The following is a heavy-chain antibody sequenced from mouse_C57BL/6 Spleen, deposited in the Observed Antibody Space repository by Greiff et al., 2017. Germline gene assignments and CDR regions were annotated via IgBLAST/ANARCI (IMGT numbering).Heavy chain of an antibody. CDR2: INPSTGGT. D-gene: IGHD1-1*01. CDR1: GYSFTDYY. CDR3: APVVATRFAY. J-gene: IGHJ3*01. V-gene: IGHV1-42*01. Sequence: EVKLVESGPELVKPGASVTISCKASGYSFTDYYMNWVKQSPEKSLEWIGEINPSTGGTTYNQKFKAKATLTVDKSSSTAYMQLKSLTSEDSAVYYCAPVVATRFAYWGQGTLVTVSA.